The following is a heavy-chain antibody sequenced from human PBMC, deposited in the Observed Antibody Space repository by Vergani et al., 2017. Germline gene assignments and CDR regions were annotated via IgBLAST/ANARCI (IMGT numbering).Heavy chain of an antibody. CDR2: IWYDGSNK. D-gene: IGHD5-12*01. J-gene: IGHJ5*02. CDR1: GFTFSSYG. CDR3: ARVEATSTGWFDP. Sequence: QVQLVESGGGVVQPGRSLRLSCAASGFTFSSYGMHWVRQAPGKGLEWVAVIWYDGSNKYYADSVKGRFTISRDNAKNSLYLQMNSLRAEDTAVYYCARVEATSTGWFDPWGQGTLVTVSS. V-gene: IGHV3-33*01.